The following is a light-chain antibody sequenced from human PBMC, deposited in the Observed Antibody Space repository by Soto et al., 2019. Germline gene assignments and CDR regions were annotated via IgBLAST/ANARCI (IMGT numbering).Light chain of an antibody. J-gene: IGKJ5*01. CDR3: QQYNRWPIT. CDR2: RAS. CDR1: QSVRSD. Sequence: EIVMTQSPAPLTASPGERVTLSCRASQSVRSDLAWYQQKPRQAPRLLIYRASTRATGIPARFSGGGSGTEFTLTVTSLQSEDSAVYYCQQYNRWPITFGQGTLLEIK. V-gene: IGKV3-15*01.